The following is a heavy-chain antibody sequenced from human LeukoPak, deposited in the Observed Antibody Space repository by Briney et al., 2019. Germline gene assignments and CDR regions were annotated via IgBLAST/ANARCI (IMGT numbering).Heavy chain of an antibody. V-gene: IGHV1-69*04. Sequence: GASVKVSCKASGGTFSSYAISWVRQAPGQGLEWMGRIIPILGIANYAQKFQGRVTITADKSTSTAYMELSSLRSEDTAVYYCARAFRGYSYGLESDYWGQGTLVTVSS. CDR1: GGTFSSYA. J-gene: IGHJ4*02. CDR2: IIPILGIA. D-gene: IGHD5-18*01. CDR3: ARAFRGYSYGLESDY.